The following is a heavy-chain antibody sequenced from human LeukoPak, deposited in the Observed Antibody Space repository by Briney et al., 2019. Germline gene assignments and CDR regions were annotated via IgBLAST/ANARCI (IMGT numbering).Heavy chain of an antibody. Sequence: EGPLRLSCGASGFTFSSYSMRGVRRAPGKGREWVSSISNSSSYIYYADSVKGRFTISRDNTKNSLYLQMNSLRAEDTAVYYCAREMGLWFGELFHAFDIWGQGTMVTVSS. J-gene: IGHJ3*02. CDR1: GFTFSSYS. CDR3: AREMGLWFGELFHAFDI. V-gene: IGHV3-21*01. CDR2: ISNSSSYI. D-gene: IGHD3-10*01.